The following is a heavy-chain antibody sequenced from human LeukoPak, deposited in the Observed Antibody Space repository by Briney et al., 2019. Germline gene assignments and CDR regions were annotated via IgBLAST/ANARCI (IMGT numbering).Heavy chain of an antibody. V-gene: IGHV3-21*01. Sequence: PGGSLRLSCAASGFTFSSYSMNWVRQAPGKGLEWVSSISSSSSYIYYADSVKGRFTISRDNAKNSLYQQMNSLRAEDTAVYYCARDGAITFGGVIVMDYWGQGTLVTVSS. J-gene: IGHJ4*02. CDR1: GFTFSSYS. CDR2: ISSSSSYI. D-gene: IGHD3-16*02. CDR3: ARDGAITFGGVIVMDY.